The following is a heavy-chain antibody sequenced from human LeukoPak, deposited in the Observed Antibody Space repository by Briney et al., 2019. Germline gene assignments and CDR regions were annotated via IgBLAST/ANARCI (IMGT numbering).Heavy chain of an antibody. Sequence: GGSLRLSCAASGFTFSTYWMSWVRQVPGKGLECVANIKPDGSDKYYVDSVKGRFTISRDNAKNSLSLQMDSLRAEDTAVYYCARSNYYGSGSYYNYYFDYWGQGTLVTVSS. CDR3: ARSNYYGSGSYYNYYFDY. D-gene: IGHD3-10*01. CDR1: GFTFSTYW. J-gene: IGHJ4*02. CDR2: IKPDGSDK. V-gene: IGHV3-7*01.